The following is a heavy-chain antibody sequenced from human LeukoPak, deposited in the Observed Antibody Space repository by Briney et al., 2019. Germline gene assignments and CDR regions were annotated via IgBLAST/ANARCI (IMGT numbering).Heavy chain of an antibody. CDR3: GRETDFGVVTN. V-gene: IGHV6-1*01. Sequence: SQTLPLTCAISGDSVSSNGASWNWIRQSPSRGLQWLGRTYYRSQQWHSDYAPSVKGRITLNPDTSKNQFSLQLNSVTPEDTAVYYCGRETDFGVVTNWGQGTLVTVSS. D-gene: IGHD3-3*01. CDR2: TYYRSQQWHS. J-gene: IGHJ4*02. CDR1: GDSVSSNGAS.